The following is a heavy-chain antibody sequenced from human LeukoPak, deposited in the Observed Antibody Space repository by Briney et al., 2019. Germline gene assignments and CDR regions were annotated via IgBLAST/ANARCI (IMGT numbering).Heavy chain of an antibody. CDR1: GYTFTIYN. CDR3: ATTSYCGGDCREYNWFDP. V-gene: IGHV1-46*01. D-gene: IGHD2-21*02. J-gene: IGHJ5*02. CDR2: INPSGGST. Sequence: ASVKVSCKTSGYTFTIYNINWVRQATGQGLEWMGIINPSGGSTSYAQKFQGRVTMTRDTSTSTVYMELSSLRSEDTAVYYCATTSYCGGDCREYNWFDPWGQGTLVTVSS.